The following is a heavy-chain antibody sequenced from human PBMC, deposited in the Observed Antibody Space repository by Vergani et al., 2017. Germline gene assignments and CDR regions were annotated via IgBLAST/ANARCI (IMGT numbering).Heavy chain of an antibody. CDR1: GFIFSSYS. CDR3: ARGGCFDASGPFDY. CDR2: ISSSGEIT. D-gene: IGHD1-26*01. Sequence: EVQLVESGGGLVQPGGSLRLSCAVSGFIFSSYSMKWVRQAKGKGLEWVSYISSSGEITYYADSVKGRFTMSRDTAKNSLHLQMNSLRAEDMAVYYCARGGCFDASGPFDYWGQGTGVTVSS. V-gene: IGHV3-48*01. J-gene: IGHJ4*02.